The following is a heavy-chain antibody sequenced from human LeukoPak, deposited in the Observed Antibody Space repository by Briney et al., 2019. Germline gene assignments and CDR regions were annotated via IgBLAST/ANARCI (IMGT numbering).Heavy chain of an antibody. D-gene: IGHD3-3*01. CDR3: ARGSITIFGVAQGNGIDY. CDR1: GGTFSSYA. CDR2: IIPIFGTA. V-gene: IGHV1-69*13. J-gene: IGHJ4*02. Sequence: ASVKVSCKASGGTFSSYAISWVRQAPGQGLEWMGGIIPIFGTANYAQKFQGRVTITADESTSTAYMELSSLRSEDTAVYYCARGSITIFGVAQGNGIDYWGQGTLVTVSS.